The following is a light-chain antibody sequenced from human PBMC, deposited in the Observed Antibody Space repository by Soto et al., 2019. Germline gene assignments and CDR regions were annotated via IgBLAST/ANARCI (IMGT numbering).Light chain of an antibody. CDR1: QSIGNW. V-gene: IGKV1-5*01. CDR2: HAS. CDR3: QQYMSYS. J-gene: IGKJ1*01. Sequence: DIQLTQSPSTLPASVGDRVTITCRASQSIGNWLAWYHQKPGTAPKLLIYHASTLESGVPSRFSGSGSGTEFTLPISSLQPDDFATYYCQQYMSYSFRQGTKVEIK.